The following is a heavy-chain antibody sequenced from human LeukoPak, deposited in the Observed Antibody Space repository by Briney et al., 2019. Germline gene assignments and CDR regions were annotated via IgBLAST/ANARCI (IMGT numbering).Heavy chain of an antibody. J-gene: IGHJ2*01. Sequence: GESLKISCKASGYNFTNYWIGWVRQMSGKGLEWMGIIYPGDSDTRYSSSFKGLVTISADKSINTAYLQWNNLRASDTAIYYCARPPATSAERDGWYFDLWGRGTLVTVSS. CDR1: GYNFTNYW. V-gene: IGHV5-51*01. D-gene: IGHD5-24*01. CDR3: ARPPATSAERDGWYFDL. CDR2: IYPGDSDT.